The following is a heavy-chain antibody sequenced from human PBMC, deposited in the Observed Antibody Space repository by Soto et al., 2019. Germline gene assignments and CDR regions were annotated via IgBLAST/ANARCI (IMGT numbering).Heavy chain of an antibody. J-gene: IGHJ6*02. D-gene: IGHD3-3*01. CDR3: AKEERDFWSGYYGSYYYYGMDV. Sequence: LRLSCAASGFTFSSYGMHWVRQAPGKGLEWVAVISYDGSNKYYADSVKGRFTISRDNSKNTLYLQMNSLRAEDTAVYYCAKEERDFWSGYYGSYYYYGMDVWGQGTTVTVSS. CDR1: GFTFSSYG. CDR2: ISYDGSNK. V-gene: IGHV3-30*18.